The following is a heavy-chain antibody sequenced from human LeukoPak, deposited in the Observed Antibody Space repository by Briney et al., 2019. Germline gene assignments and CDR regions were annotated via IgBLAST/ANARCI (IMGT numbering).Heavy chain of an antibody. J-gene: IGHJ4*02. CDR1: GGSISEYY. D-gene: IGHD6-13*01. Sequence: PSETPSLTCTVSGGSISEYYWSWIRQPPGKGLEWIGEINHSGSTNYNPSLKSRVTISIDTSKNQFSLKLSSVTAADTALYYCARGPGTWYYYWGQGTLVTVSS. CDR2: INHSGST. V-gene: IGHV4-34*01. CDR3: ARGPGTWYYY.